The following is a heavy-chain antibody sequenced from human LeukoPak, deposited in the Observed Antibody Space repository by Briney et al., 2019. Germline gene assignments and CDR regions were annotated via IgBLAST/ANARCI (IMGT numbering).Heavy chain of an antibody. D-gene: IGHD3-9*01. CDR3: ARKLTYYDILTAPPPDAFDI. J-gene: IGHJ3*02. CDR2: INPNSGGT. CDR1: GSTFTDYY. V-gene: IGHV1-2*02. Sequence: ASVKVSCKASGSTFTDYYMHWVRQAPGQGLEWMGWINPNSGGTNYAQKFQGRVTITADKSTSTAYMELSSLRSEDTAVYYCARKLTYYDILTAPPPDAFDIWGQGTMVTVSS.